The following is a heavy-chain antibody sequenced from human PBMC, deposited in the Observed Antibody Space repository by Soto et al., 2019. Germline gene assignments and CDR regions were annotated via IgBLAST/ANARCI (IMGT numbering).Heavy chain of an antibody. D-gene: IGHD6-13*01. CDR2: TYYRSKWYN. CDR3: AREGWPGVSSSWYYFDY. J-gene: IGHJ4*02. V-gene: IGHV6-1*01. Sequence: SRTLSLTCAISGDSASSNSAAWNWIRQSPSRGLEWLGRTYYRSKWYNDYAVSVKSRITINPDTSKNQFSLQLNSVTPEDTAVYYCAREGWPGVSSSWYYFDYWGQGTLVTVSS. CDR1: GDSASSNSAA.